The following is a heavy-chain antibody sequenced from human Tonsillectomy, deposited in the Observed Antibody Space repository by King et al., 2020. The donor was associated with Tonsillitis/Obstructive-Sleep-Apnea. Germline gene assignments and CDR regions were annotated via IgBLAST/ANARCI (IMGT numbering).Heavy chain of an antibody. V-gene: IGHV3-33*01. CDR3: AREHSSSWYGPSRYYYYGMDV. CDR2: IWYDGSDK. Sequence: VQLVESGGGVVQPGRSLRLSCAASGFTFSSSAMHWVRQAPGKGLEWVALIWYDGSDKYYADSVKGRFTISRDNSKNTLYMQMNSLRVEDTAVYYCAREHSSSWYGPSRYYYYGMDVWGQGTTVTVSS. CDR1: GFTFSSSA. J-gene: IGHJ6*02. D-gene: IGHD6-13*01.